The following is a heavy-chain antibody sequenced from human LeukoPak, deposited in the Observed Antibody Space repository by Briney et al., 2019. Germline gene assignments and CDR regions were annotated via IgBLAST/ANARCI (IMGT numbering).Heavy chain of an antibody. Sequence: GGSLRLSCAASGFTFSSYAMTWVRQAPGKGLEWVSSISGSGGGTHYADSVKGRFTISRDNSYNTLYLQMNSLIVEDTAVYYCATGLGGVVVVVAASWGQGTLVTASS. J-gene: IGHJ4*02. D-gene: IGHD2-15*01. V-gene: IGHV3-23*01. CDR2: ISGSGGGT. CDR3: ATGLGGVVVVVAAS. CDR1: GFTFSSYA.